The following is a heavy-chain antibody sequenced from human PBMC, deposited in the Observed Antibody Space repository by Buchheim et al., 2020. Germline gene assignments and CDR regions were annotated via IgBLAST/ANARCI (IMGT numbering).Heavy chain of an antibody. Sequence: QVQLQQWGAGLLKPSETLSLTCAVYGGSFSGYYWSWIRQPPGKGLEWIGEINHSGSTNYNPSLKSRVTISVDTSKNQFSLKLSSVTAADTAVYYCARRSLGYCSSTSCYYYYYYMDVWGKGTT. CDR3: ARRSLGYCSSTSCYYYYYYMDV. CDR1: GGSFSGYY. CDR2: INHSGST. D-gene: IGHD2-2*01. J-gene: IGHJ6*03. V-gene: IGHV4-34*01.